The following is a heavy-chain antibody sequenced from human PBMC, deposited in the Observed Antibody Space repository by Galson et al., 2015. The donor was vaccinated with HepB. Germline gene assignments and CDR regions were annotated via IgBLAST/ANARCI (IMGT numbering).Heavy chain of an antibody. J-gene: IGHJ4*02. V-gene: IGHV3-23*01. Sequence: SLRLSCAASGFTFSSYAMSWVRQAPGKGLEWVSAISGSGGSTYYADSVKGRFTISRDNSKNTLYLQMNSLRAEDTAVYYCAKDVIVGATLVTYYFDYWGQGTLVTVS. CDR2: ISGSGGST. CDR1: GFTFSSYA. D-gene: IGHD1-26*01. CDR3: AKDVIVGATLVTYYFDY.